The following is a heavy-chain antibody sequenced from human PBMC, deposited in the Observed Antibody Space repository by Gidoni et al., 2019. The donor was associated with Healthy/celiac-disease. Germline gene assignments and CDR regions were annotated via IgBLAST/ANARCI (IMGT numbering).Heavy chain of an antibody. J-gene: IGHJ4*02. CDR2: ISSSSSYT. V-gene: IGHV3-11*06. Sequence: QVQLVESGGGLVKPGGSLRLSCAASGFTLGDYYMSWIRRAPGKGLGWVSYISSSSSYTNYADSVKGRFTISRDNAKNSLYLQMNSLRVEDTAVYYCARVRWGLTTGGYFDYWGQGTLVTVSS. CDR1: GFTLGDYY. D-gene: IGHD4-17*01. CDR3: ARVRWGLTTGGYFDY.